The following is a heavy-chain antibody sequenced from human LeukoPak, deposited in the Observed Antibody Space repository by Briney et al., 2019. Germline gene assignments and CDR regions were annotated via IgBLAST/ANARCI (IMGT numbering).Heavy chain of an antibody. CDR1: GYTFTSYY. V-gene: IGHV1-46*01. Sequence: EASVKVSCKASGYTFTSYYIHWVRQPPGQGLEWMGVINPSGGSTNYAQKFQGRVTMTRDTSTSTVYMELSSLRSEDTAVYYCARDLKRQDVAPIDMATAGDGDYWGQGTLVTVSS. CDR3: ARDLKRQDVAPIDMATAGDGDY. D-gene: IGHD5-24*01. CDR2: INPSGGST. J-gene: IGHJ4*02.